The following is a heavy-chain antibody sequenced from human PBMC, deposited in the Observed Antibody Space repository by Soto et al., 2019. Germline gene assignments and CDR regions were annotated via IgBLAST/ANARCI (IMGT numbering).Heavy chain of an antibody. CDR3: AIDYGDYGGALNI. CDR1: GFTFSSYA. Sequence: GGSLRLSCAASGFTFSSYAMTWVRQAPGKGLEWVSAISGRGSDSYHADSVKGRFTISRDNSKNTLYLQMNSLRAEDTAVYYCAIDYGDYGGALNIWGQGTMVTGSS. D-gene: IGHD4-17*01. J-gene: IGHJ3*02. CDR2: ISGRGSDS. V-gene: IGHV3-23*01.